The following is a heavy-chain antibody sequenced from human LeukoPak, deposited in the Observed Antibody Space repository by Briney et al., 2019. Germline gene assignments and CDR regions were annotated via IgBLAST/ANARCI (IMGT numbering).Heavy chain of an antibody. CDR1: GFTFSSYG. CDR2: ISYDGSNK. J-gene: IGHJ4*02. V-gene: IGHV3-30*18. Sequence: GGSLRLSCAASGFTFSSYGMHWVRQAPGKGLEWVAVISYDGSNKHYADSVKGRFTISRDNSKNTLYLQMNSLRAEDTAVYYCAKVGVAKAFDYWGQGTLVTVSS. D-gene: IGHD3-3*01. CDR3: AKVGVAKAFDY.